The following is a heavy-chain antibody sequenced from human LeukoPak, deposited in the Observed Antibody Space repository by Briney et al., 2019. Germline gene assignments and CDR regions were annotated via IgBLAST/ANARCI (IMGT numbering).Heavy chain of an antibody. CDR1: GFTFDDYA. CDR3: FKQKTAYDILTAITG. D-gene: IGHD3-9*01. J-gene: IGHJ4*02. V-gene: IGHV3-9*03. CDR2: ISWNSGRI. Sequence: PGSSLRLSCAASGFTFDDYAMPLFRQAPGKALERFSGISWNSGRIGYADSVKGRFTISRDDAKNSLYLQMNSLRAEVMALYYFFKQKTAYDILTAITGWGQGTLVTVSS.